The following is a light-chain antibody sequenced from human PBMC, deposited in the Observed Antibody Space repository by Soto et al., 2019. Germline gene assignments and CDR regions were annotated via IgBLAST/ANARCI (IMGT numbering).Light chain of an antibody. CDR2: DAS. CDR1: KSVGTN. J-gene: IGKJ5*01. V-gene: IGKV3-20*01. Sequence: SVMTQSPDTLSVSPGERATLSCRASKSVGTNLAWYQQKPGQAPRLLIYDASSRATGIPDRFSGSGSGTDFTLTISRLEPEDFAVYYCQQYGSSPVTFGQGTRLEI. CDR3: QQYGSSPVT.